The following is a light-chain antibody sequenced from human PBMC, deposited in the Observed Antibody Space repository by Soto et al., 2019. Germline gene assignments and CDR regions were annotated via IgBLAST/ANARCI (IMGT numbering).Light chain of an antibody. CDR1: QSISSW. CDR3: QQYNSYWT. V-gene: IGKV1-5*01. Sequence: IQMTQSPSTLSASVLYRVTITFRASQSISSWLAWYQQKPGKAPKLLIYDASSLESGVPSRFSGSGSGTEFTLTISSLQPDDFATYYCQQYNSYWTFGQGTKVDIK. CDR2: DAS. J-gene: IGKJ1*01.